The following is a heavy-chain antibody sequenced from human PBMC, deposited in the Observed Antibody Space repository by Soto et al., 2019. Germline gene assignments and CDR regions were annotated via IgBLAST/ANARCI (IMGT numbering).Heavy chain of an antibody. CDR2: ISAHNGDT. J-gene: IGHJ5*02. CDR3: AFNYVWGSYRYDHWFDP. V-gene: IGHV1-18*04. CDR1: GYSFATYG. D-gene: IGHD3-16*02. Sequence: ASVKVSCKASGYSFATYGFSWVRQAPGQGLECVGWISAHNGDTHYSQKFQGRVTITRDTSASTAYMELISLRSEDTAVYYCAFNYVWGSYRYDHWFDPWGQGTLVTVSS.